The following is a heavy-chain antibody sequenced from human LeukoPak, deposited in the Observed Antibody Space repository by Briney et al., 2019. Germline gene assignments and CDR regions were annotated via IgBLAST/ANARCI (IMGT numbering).Heavy chain of an antibody. J-gene: IGHJ4*02. CDR1: GGSLSSYY. D-gene: IGHD6-13*01. Sequence: SETLSLTCTVSGGSLSSYYWSWIRQPPGKGLEWIGYIYYSGSTNYNPSLKSRVTISVDTSKNQFSLKLSSVTAADTAVYYCARHMESSSSWYPLDYWGQGTLVTVSS. V-gene: IGHV4-59*08. CDR2: IYYSGST. CDR3: ARHMESSSSWYPLDY.